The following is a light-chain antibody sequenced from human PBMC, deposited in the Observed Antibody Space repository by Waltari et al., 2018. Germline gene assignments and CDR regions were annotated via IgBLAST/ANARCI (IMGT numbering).Light chain of an antibody. CDR1: SSDVGRYEY. CDR3: CSYTTTDTYV. CDR2: DVS. V-gene: IGLV2-14*03. J-gene: IGLJ1*01. Sequence: SALPQPASVSGSPGQSITIYCTGTSSDVGRYEYVSWYQQHPGKAPKLIIYDVSKRPSGVSTRFSGSTSGYTASLTISGLQSEDEADYYCCSYTTTDTYVFGSGTKVTVL.